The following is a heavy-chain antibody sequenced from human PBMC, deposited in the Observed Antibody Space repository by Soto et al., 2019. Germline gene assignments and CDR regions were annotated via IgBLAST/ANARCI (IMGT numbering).Heavy chain of an antibody. CDR2: INPSGGST. D-gene: IGHD2-2*01. CDR3: AREMERYCSSTSCPAGVAY. V-gene: IGHV1-46*01. CDR1: GYTFTSYY. J-gene: IGHJ4*02. Sequence: ASVKVSCKASGYTFTSYYMHWVRQAPGQGLEWMGIINPSGGSTSYAQKFQGRVTMTRDTSTSTVYMELSSLRSEDTAVYYCAREMERYCSSTSCPAGVAYWGQGTQVTVSS.